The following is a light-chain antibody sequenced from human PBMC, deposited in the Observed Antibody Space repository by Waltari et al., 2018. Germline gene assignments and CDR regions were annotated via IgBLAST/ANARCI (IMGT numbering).Light chain of an antibody. V-gene: IGKV1-5*03. J-gene: IGKJ2*03. Sequence: DIHLPQSPSTLSASVGARVTIPCRTSQNCSDQLAWYQQKPGKAPNPLIYKATTLQSGVPSRFSDSGSGTEFTLTISSLQPDDFATYYCQQYTTYPFSFGQGTKLEIK. CDR2: KAT. CDR1: QNCSDQ. CDR3: QQYTTYPFS.